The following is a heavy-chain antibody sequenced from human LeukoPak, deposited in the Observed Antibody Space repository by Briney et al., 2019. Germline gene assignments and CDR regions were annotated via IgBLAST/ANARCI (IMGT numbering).Heavy chain of an antibody. Sequence: SETLSLTCTVSGGSISSYYWSWIRQPPGKGLEWIGYIYSSGSTNYNPSLKSRVTISVETSKNQFSLKLSSVTAADTAVYYCARVISDDYGDYTDYWGQGTLVTVSS. CDR3: ARVISDDYGDYTDY. J-gene: IGHJ4*02. V-gene: IGHV4-59*01. CDR2: IYSSGST. CDR1: GGSISSYY. D-gene: IGHD4-17*01.